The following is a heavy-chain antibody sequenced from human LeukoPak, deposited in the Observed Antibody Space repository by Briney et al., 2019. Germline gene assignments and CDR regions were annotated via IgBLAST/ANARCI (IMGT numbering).Heavy chain of an antibody. D-gene: IGHD3-22*01. CDR1: GYTFTAYY. CDR2: LNPNSGGT. Sequence: GASVKVSCKASGYTFTAYYIHWVRQAPGQGLEWMGRLNPNSGGTNYAQKFQGRVTMTRDTPISTAYMEVSRLTSDDTAVYYCTRDDYYDSSTEDYWGQGTLVTVSS. CDR3: TRDDYYDSSTEDY. J-gene: IGHJ4*02. V-gene: IGHV1-2*06.